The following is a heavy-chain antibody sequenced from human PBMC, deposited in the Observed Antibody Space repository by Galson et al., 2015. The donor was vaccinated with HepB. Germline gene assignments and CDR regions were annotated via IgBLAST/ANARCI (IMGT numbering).Heavy chain of an antibody. J-gene: IGHJ5*02. V-gene: IGHV3-48*01. CDR3: AGRNTAGYLNWFDP. Sequence: SLRLSCAASGFTFSSYSMNWVRQAPGKGLEWASYISSSSSTIYYADSVKGRFTISRDNAKNSLYLQMNSLRAEDTAVYYCAGRNTAGYLNWFDPWGQGTLVTVSS. CDR2: ISSSSSTI. D-gene: IGHD3-16*02. CDR1: GFTFSSYS.